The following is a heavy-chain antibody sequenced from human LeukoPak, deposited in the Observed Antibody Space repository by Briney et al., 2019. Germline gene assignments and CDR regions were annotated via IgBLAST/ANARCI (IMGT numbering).Heavy chain of an antibody. J-gene: IGHJ4*02. CDR3: AREGSGSYYFDY. V-gene: IGHV3-48*03. CDR1: GFTFSSYE. D-gene: IGHD3-10*01. Sequence: GGSLRLSCAASGFTFSSYEMNWVRQAPGKGLEWVSYISSSGSTIYYADPVKGRFTISRDNAKNSLYLQMNSLGAEDTAVYYCAREGSGSYYFDYWGQGTLVTVSS. CDR2: ISSSGSTI.